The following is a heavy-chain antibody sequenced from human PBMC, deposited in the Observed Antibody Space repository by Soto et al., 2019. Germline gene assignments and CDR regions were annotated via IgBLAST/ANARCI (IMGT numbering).Heavy chain of an antibody. D-gene: IGHD3-10*01. CDR1: GFSLSTSGMC. CDR3: ARENYGPGSYLGFDP. CDR2: IDWDDDK. V-gene: IGHV2-70*01. J-gene: IGHJ5*02. Sequence: SGPTLVNPTQTLTLTCTFSGFSLSTSGMCVSWIRQPPGKALEWLALIDWDDDKYYSTSLKTRLTISKDTSKNQVVLTMTNMDPVDTATYYCARENYGPGSYLGFDPWGQGNLVTVSS.